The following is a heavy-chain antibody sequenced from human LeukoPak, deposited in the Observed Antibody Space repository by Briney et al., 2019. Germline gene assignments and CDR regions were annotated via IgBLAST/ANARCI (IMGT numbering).Heavy chain of an antibody. CDR1: GFTFSSYA. V-gene: IGHV3-23*01. Sequence: PGGSLRLSCAASGFTFSSYAMSWVRQAPGKGLEWVSAISGSGGSTYYADSVKGRFTISRDNSKNTLYLQMNSLRAEDTAVYYCAKDREGVVVVVAALVFDYWGQGTLVTVSS. CDR2: ISGSGGST. CDR3: AKDREGVVVVVAALVFDY. J-gene: IGHJ4*02. D-gene: IGHD2-15*01.